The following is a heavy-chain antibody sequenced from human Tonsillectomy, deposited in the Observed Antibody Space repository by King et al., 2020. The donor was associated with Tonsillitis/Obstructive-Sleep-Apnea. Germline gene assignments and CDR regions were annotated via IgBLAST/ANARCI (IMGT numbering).Heavy chain of an antibody. CDR1: GFTFTSSA. J-gene: IGHJ4*02. D-gene: IGHD3-16*02. CDR2: IVVGSGNT. Sequence: RQLVQSGPEVKKPGTSVKVSCKASGFTFTSSAMQWVRQARGQRLEWIGWIVVGSGNTNYAQKFQERVTITRDMSTSTAYMELSSLRSEDTAVYYCAATRYVWGSYRYTNQIDYWGQETLVTVSS. CDR3: AATRYVWGSYRYTNQIDY. V-gene: IGHV1-58*02.